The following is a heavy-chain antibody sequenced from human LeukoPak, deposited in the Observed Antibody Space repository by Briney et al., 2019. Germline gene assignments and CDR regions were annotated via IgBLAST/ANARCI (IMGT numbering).Heavy chain of an antibody. Sequence: AGGSLRLSCAASGFPFSNYAMSWVRQAPGKGLEWVSSLISSGAVTYYADSVKGRFTISRDNAKNSLYLQMNSLRAEDMALYYCAKDKFKGMIVVQFDYWGQGTLVTVSS. CDR3: AKDKFKGMIVVQFDY. CDR2: LISSGAVT. D-gene: IGHD3-22*01. J-gene: IGHJ4*02. V-gene: IGHV3-23*01. CDR1: GFPFSNYA.